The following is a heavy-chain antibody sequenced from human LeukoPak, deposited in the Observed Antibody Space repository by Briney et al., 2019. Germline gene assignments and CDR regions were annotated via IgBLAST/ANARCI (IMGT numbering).Heavy chain of an antibody. CDR2: INAGNGNT. J-gene: IGHJ4*02. D-gene: IGHD5-24*01. CDR3: AKHLDGYNYYDY. V-gene: IGHV1-3*01. Sequence: ASVKVSCKASGYTFTSYAMHWVRQAPGQRLEWMGWINAGNGNTKYSQKFQGRVTMTRDTSTSTVYMELSSLRSEDTAVYYCAKHLDGYNYYDYWGQGTLVTVSS. CDR1: GYTFTSYA.